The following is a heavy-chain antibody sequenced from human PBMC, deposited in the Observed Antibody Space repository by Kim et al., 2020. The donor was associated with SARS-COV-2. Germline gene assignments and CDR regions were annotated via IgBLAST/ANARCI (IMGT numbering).Heavy chain of an antibody. Sequence: GGSLRLSCAASGFTFSSYAMSWVRQAPGKGLEWVSAISGSGGSTYYADSVKGRFTISRDNSKNTLYLQMNSLRAEDTAVYYCAKDLGGIAARLRRPSAFDIWGQGTMVTVSS. D-gene: IGHD6-6*01. CDR2: ISGSGGST. J-gene: IGHJ3*02. CDR3: AKDLGGIAARLRRPSAFDI. CDR1: GFTFSSYA. V-gene: IGHV3-23*01.